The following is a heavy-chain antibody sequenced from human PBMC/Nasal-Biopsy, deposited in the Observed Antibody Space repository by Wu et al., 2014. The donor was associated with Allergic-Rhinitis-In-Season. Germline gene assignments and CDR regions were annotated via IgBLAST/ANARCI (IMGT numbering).Heavy chain of an antibody. CDR3: ANRRGTDEVTWYEDSK. Sequence: LRLSCEASGFNFSSVWMAWFRQAPGKGLEWVSVISGSGGSTYYTDSVKGRFTISRYNSKNMLYLQMNSLRVEDTAVYYCANRRGTDEVTWYEDSKWGQGTLVTVSS. J-gene: IGHJ4*02. V-gene: IGHV3-23*01. CDR2: ISGSGGST. D-gene: IGHD1-1*01. CDR1: GFNFSSVW.